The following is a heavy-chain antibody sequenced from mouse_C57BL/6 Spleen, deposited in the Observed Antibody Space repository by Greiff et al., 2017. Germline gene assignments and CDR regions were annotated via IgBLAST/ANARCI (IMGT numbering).Heavy chain of an antibody. D-gene: IGHD1-1*01. J-gene: IGHJ1*03. V-gene: IGHV1-85*01. CDR2: IYPRDGST. CDR1: GYTFTSYE. CDR3: ARRDYCGSSDWNYDV. Sequence: QVQLKESGPELVKPGASVKLSCKASGYTFTSYEIHWVKQRPGQGLEWIGWIYPRDGSTKYNEKFKGKATLTVDTSSSTAYMELHSLTSEDSAVFFCARRDYCGSSDWNYDVWGTGTTVTVSS.